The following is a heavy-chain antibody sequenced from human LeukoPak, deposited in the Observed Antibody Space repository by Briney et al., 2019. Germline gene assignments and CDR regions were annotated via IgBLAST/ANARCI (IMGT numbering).Heavy chain of an antibody. D-gene: IGHD3-10*01. V-gene: IGHV4-39*01. Sequence: SETLSLTCTVSGGSISSYYWGWIRQPPGKGLEWIGSVYYSGSTYYNPSLKSRVTISVDTSKNQFSLKLSSVTAADTAVYYCASTTGVVRGTYLVWGQGTLVTVSS. CDR2: VYYSGST. CDR3: ASTTGVVRGTYLV. J-gene: IGHJ4*02. CDR1: GGSISSYY.